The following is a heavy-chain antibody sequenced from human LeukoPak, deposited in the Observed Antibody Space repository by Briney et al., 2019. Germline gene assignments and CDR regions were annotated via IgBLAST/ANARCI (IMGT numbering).Heavy chain of an antibody. V-gene: IGHV4-34*01. Sequence: SETLSLTCTVSGGSISSYYWSWIRQPPGKGLEWIGEINHSGSTNYNPSLKSRVTISVDTSKNQFSLKLSSVTAADTAVYYCARGSLRRGIYFDYWGQGTLVTVSS. D-gene: IGHD6-13*01. CDR2: INHSGST. CDR1: GGSISSYY. J-gene: IGHJ4*02. CDR3: ARGSLRRGIYFDY.